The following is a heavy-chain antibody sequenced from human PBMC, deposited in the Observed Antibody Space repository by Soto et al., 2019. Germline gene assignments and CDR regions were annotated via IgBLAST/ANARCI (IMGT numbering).Heavy chain of an antibody. CDR3: AKASSTNVYNFDS. Sequence: VHLLESGGGLVQPGGSLRLSCAASGYTFSSYAMSWVRQAPGMGLEWVSAISVSGGSTYYADSVRGRFTISRDNSKSTLSLQMTSLRAEDTAVYFCAKASSTNVYNFDSWGQGTLVTVSS. D-gene: IGHD1-1*01. V-gene: IGHV3-23*01. CDR1: GYTFSSYA. CDR2: ISVSGGST. J-gene: IGHJ4*02.